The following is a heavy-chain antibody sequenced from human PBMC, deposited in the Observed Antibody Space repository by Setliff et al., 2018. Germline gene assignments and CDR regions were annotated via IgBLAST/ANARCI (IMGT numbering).Heavy chain of an antibody. CDR2: INTRTGNP. CDR3: ATGSLVAAGTGH. D-gene: IGHD6-13*01. J-gene: IGHJ4*02. CDR1: GYTLTTYF. V-gene: IGHV7-4-1*02. Sequence: ASVKVSCKASGYTLTTYFMNWARQAPGQGLEWMGYINTRTGNPMYAQGFTGRFVFSLDPSVSTAYLQISSLKAEDTALYYCATGSLVAAGTGHWGQGTLVTVSS.